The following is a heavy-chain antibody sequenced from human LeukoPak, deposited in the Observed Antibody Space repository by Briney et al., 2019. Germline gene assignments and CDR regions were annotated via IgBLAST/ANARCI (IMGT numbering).Heavy chain of an antibody. D-gene: IGHD3-10*01. CDR2: IYYRGST. CDR1: GGSISSYY. CDR3: ARRFGEFVEDAFDI. V-gene: IGHV4-59*01. Sequence: SETLSLTCTVSGGSISSYYWSWIRQPPGKGLEWIGYIYYRGSTNYNPSLKSRVTISVDTSKNQFSLKLSSVTAADTAVYYCARRFGEFVEDAFDIWGQGTMVTVSS. J-gene: IGHJ3*02.